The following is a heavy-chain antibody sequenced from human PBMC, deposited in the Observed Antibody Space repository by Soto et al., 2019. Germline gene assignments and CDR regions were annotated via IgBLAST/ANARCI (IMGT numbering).Heavy chain of an antibody. V-gene: IGHV1-2*02. Sequence: LNRSRKGSVYSNSVHYIHWIRQAPGKGLEWMGWIIPNDGGTKYAQKFQDRINMTRDTSITTAYMDLSRLRSDDTAVYYCARGPVDRSRNYLAGWFDPLGQGTLVTSPQ. J-gene: IGHJ5*02. CDR3: ARGPVDRSRNYLAGWFDP. CDR2: IIPNDGGT. D-gene: IGHD3-22*01. CDR1: VYSNSVHY.